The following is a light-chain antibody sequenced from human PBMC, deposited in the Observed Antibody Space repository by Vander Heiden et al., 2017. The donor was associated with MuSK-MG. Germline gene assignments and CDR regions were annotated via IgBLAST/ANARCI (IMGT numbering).Light chain of an antibody. J-gene: IGLJ1*01. Sequence: QSALTEPPSASGTPGRRVTISCSGSSNHIGRYLVHWYQQLPGTAPKLLIYRNSQRPSGVPDRFSGSKSGTSDSLAISGLRSEDEAEYYCAASDDSLDGVGFGTGTKLT. V-gene: IGLV1-44*01. CDR1: SNHIGRYL. CDR2: RNS. CDR3: AASDDSLDGVG.